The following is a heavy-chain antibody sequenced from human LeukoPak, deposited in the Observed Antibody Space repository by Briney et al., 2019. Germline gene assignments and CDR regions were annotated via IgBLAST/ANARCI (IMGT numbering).Heavy chain of an antibody. CDR1: GGSFSGYY. CDR3: ARADTGDYGSLDY. CDR2: INHSGST. Sequence: SETLSLTCAVYGGSFSGYYWSWIRQPPGKGLEWIEEINHSGSTNYNPSLKSRVTISVDTSKNQFSLKLSSVTAADTAVYYCARADTGDYGSLDYWGQGTLVTVSS. V-gene: IGHV4-34*01. J-gene: IGHJ4*02. D-gene: IGHD4-17*01.